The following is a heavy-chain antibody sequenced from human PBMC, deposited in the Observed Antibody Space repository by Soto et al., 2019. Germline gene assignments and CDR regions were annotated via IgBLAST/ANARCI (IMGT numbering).Heavy chain of an antibody. Sequence: QVQLQESGPGLVKPSGTLSLTCAVSGGSISSSNWWSWVRQPPGKGLEWIGEIYHSGSTNSNPSLQRRVTIPVDKSMEQFSLKLSSVTAADTAVYYCARVRWSDNKLLGGMDFWGQGTTVTVSS. D-gene: IGHD3-3*01. CDR1: GGSISSSNW. V-gene: IGHV4-4*02. CDR3: ARVRWSDNKLLGGMDF. J-gene: IGHJ6*02. CDR2: IYHSGST.